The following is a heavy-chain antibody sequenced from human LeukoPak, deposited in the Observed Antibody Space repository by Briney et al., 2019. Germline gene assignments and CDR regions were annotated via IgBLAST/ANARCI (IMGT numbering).Heavy chain of an antibody. V-gene: IGHV3-48*01. Sequence: GGSLRLSCAASGFTFSSYSMNWVRQAPGKGLEWVSYISSSSSTIYYADSVKGRFTISRDNAKNSLYLQMNSLRAEDTAVYYCARDTVLPAASYYFDYWGQGTLVTVSS. J-gene: IGHJ4*02. CDR3: ARDTVLPAASYYFDY. CDR2: ISSSSSTI. D-gene: IGHD2-2*01. CDR1: GFTFSSYS.